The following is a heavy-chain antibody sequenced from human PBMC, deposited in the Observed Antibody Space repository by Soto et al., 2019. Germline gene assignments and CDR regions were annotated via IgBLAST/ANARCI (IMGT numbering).Heavy chain of an antibody. Sequence: QVQLVQSGAEVKKPGASVKVSCKASGYTFTSYAMHWVRQAPGQRLEWMGWINAGYGNTKYSQKFQGRVTITRDTSASTAYMELSSLRSEDTAVYYCARGITGAGGYVDYWGQGTLVTVSS. J-gene: IGHJ4*02. D-gene: IGHD1-20*01. CDR2: INAGYGNT. V-gene: IGHV1-3*01. CDR1: GYTFTSYA. CDR3: ARGITGAGGYVDY.